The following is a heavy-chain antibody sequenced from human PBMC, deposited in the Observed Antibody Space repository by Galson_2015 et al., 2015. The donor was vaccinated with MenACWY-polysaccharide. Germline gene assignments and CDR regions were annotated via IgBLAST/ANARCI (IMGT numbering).Heavy chain of an antibody. CDR3: ARESEAGGTCFDY. Sequence: SLRLSCAASGFIFSNYEMNWARQAPGKGLEWVSYISGSGRTIYYADSVKGRFTISRDNAKNSLYLQMNSLRAEDTAVYYCARESEAGGTCFDYWGQGILVTVSS. J-gene: IGHJ4*02. D-gene: IGHD6-13*01. CDR2: ISGSGRTI. CDR1: GFIFSNYE. V-gene: IGHV3-48*03.